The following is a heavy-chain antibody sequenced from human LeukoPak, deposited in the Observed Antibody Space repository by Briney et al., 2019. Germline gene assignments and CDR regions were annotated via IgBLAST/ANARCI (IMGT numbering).Heavy chain of an antibody. Sequence: ETLSLTCAVYGGSFSGYYWSWIRQPPGKGLEWIGEINHSGCTNYNPSLKSRVTISVDTSKNQFSLKLSSVTAADTVVYYCARGAYGDYRYWGQGTLVTVSS. J-gene: IGHJ4*02. D-gene: IGHD4-17*01. CDR1: GGSFSGYY. CDR2: INHSGCT. V-gene: IGHV4-34*01. CDR3: ARGAYGDYRY.